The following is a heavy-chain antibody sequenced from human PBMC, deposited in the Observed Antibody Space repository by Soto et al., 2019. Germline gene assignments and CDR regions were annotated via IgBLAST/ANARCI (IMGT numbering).Heavy chain of an antibody. CDR3: ATVTTGTGPYYFDY. J-gene: IGHJ4*02. V-gene: IGHV1-24*01. Sequence: ASVKVSCKVSGYTLTELSMHWVRQAPGKGLEWMGGFDPEDGETIYAQKFQGRVTMTEDTSTDTAFMELSSLRSEDTAVYYCATVTTGTGPYYFDYWGQGTLVTVSS. CDR1: GYTLTELS. D-gene: IGHD1-1*01. CDR2: FDPEDGET.